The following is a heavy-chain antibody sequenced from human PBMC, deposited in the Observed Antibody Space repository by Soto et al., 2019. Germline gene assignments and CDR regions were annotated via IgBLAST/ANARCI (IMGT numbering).Heavy chain of an antibody. CDR1: GGTFSSYT. D-gene: IGHD6-19*01. CDR3: ASEDQMADAVFDY. V-gene: IGHV1-69*02. CDR2: IIPILGIA. J-gene: IGHJ4*02. Sequence: QVQLVQSGAEVKKPGSSVKVSCKASGGTFSSYTISWVRQAPGQGLEWMGRIIPILGIANYAQKFQGRVTITADKSSSTAYIELSSLRSEDTDVYYSASEDQMADAVFDYWGQGTLATVSS.